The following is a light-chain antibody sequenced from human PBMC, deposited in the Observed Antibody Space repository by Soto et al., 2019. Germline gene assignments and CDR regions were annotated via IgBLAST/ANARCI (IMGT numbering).Light chain of an antibody. Sequence: EIVLTQSPGTLSLSPGERATLSCRASQSVGSNYLAWYQQKPGQAPRLLIYGASTRAAGIPARFSGSGSGTEFTLTISSLQSEDFAVYYCQQYNNWRTFGQGTKVDI. CDR2: GAS. CDR1: QSVGSN. J-gene: IGKJ1*01. CDR3: QQYNNWRT. V-gene: IGKV3-15*01.